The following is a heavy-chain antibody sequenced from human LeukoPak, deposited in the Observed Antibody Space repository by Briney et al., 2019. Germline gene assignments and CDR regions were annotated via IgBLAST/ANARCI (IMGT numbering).Heavy chain of an antibody. Sequence: GSLRLSCAASGFTFDDYGMSWVRQAPGKGLEWVSGINWNGGRTGYADSVKGRFTISRDNAKNSLYLQMNSLRAEDTALYFCERVQGDVWGSYRLFDYWGQGTLVTVSS. CDR2: INWNGGRT. CDR1: GFTFDDYG. D-gene: IGHD3-16*02. V-gene: IGHV3-20*04. J-gene: IGHJ4*02. CDR3: ERVQGDVWGSYRLFDY.